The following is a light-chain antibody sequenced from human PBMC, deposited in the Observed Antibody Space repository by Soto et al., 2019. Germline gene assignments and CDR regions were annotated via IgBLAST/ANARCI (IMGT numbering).Light chain of an antibody. V-gene: IGKV1-27*01. CDR3: QKYDRAPRT. J-gene: IGKJ1*01. CDR1: QGIGNY. Sequence: DIQMTQSPPSLSASVGDRVTITCRASQGIGNYLAWYQQKPGKVPKLLNYGASTLQSGVPSRFSGSGSGTDFTLTISSLRPEDVATYYCQKYDRAPRTFGPGTRVEIK. CDR2: GAS.